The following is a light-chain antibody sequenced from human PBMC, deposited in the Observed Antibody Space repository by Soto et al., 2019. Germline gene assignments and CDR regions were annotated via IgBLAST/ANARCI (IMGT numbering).Light chain of an antibody. CDR1: SGSVSSSSH. Sequence: QAVVTQEPSCSVSPGGTVTLTCGLNSGSVSSSSHPSWYQQTPGQAPRTLIYSTNTRSSGVPDRFSGSILGNKAALTITGAQADDESDDYCALYLGSGISVFGGGTTLTVL. CDR2: STN. CDR3: ALYLGSGISV. V-gene: IGLV8-61*01. J-gene: IGLJ2*01.